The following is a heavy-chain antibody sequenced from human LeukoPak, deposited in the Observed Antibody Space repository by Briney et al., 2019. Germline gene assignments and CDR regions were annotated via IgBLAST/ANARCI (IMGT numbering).Heavy chain of an antibody. CDR3: ARELTRNYYFDY. CDR1: GGSFSGYY. V-gene: IGHV4-34*01. Sequence: SETLSLTCAVHGGSFSGYYWSWIRQPPGKGLEWIGEINHSGSTNYNPSLKSRVTISVDTSKNQFSLKLSSVTAADTAVYYCARELTRNYYFDYWGQGTLVTVSS. CDR2: INHSGST. J-gene: IGHJ4*02. D-gene: IGHD1-7*01.